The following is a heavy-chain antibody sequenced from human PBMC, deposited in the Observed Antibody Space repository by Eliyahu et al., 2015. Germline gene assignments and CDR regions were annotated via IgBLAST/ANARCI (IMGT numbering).Heavy chain of an antibody. CDR2: IFSNDEK. J-gene: IGHJ6*02. CDR1: GFPXXXARMG. CDR3: ALGGATPYYYYYGMDV. D-gene: IGHD1-26*01. Sequence: QVTLKESGPVLVKPTETXTLTCTXSGFPXXXARMGVSWIRQPPGKALEWLAHIFSNDEKSYSTSLKSRLTISKDTSKSQVVLTMTNMDPVDTATYYCALGGATPYYYYYGMDVWGQGTTVTVSS. V-gene: IGHV2-26*01.